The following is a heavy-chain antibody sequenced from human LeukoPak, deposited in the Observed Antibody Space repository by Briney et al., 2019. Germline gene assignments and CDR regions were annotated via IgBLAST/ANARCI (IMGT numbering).Heavy chain of an antibody. J-gene: IGHJ4*02. Sequence: SETLSLTCAVYGGSFSGYYWSWIRQPPGKGLEWIGEINHSGSTNYNPSLKSRVTISADTSKNQFSLILTSVTAADTAVYYCARTRPTNYYDSSAYLSFWGQGTLVTVSS. V-gene: IGHV4-34*01. CDR2: INHSGST. CDR3: ARTRPTNYYDSSAYLSF. CDR1: GGSFSGYY. D-gene: IGHD3-22*01.